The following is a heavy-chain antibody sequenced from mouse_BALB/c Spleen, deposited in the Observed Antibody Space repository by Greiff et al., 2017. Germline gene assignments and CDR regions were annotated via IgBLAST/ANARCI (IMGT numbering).Heavy chain of an antibody. D-gene: IGHD2-3*01. CDR1: GYPITSDYA. J-gene: IGHJ3*01. CDR3: ARWDGYYLAWFAY. V-gene: IGHV3-2*02. Sequence: EVKLVESGPGLVKPSQSLSLTCTVTGYPITSDYAWNWIRQFPGNKLEWMGYISYSGSTSYNPSLKSRISITRDTSKNQFFLQLNSVTTEDTATYYCARWDGYYLAWFAYWGQGTLVTVSA. CDR2: ISYSGST.